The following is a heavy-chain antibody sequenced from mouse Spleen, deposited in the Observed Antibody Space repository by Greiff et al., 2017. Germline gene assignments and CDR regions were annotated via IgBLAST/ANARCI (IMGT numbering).Heavy chain of an antibody. CDR1: GYTFTSYT. CDR2: INPSSGYT. J-gene: IGHJ1*01. D-gene: IGHD6-2*01. Sequence: QVQLKESGAELARPGASVKMSCKASGYTFTSYTMHWVKQRPGQGLEWIGYINPSSGYTKYNQKFKDKATLTADKSSSTAYMQLSSLTSEDSAVYYCSRVSRKDWYFDVWGAGTTVTVSS. V-gene: IGHV1-4*01. CDR3: SRVSRKDWYFDV.